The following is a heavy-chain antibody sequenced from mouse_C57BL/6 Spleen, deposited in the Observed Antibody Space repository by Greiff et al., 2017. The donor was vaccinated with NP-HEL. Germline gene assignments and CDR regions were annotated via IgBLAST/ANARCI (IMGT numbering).Heavy chain of an antibody. Sequence: QVQLQQSGAELAKPGASVKLSCKASGYTFTSYWMHWVKQRPGQGLEWIGYINPSSGYTKYNQKFKDEATLTADKSSSTAYMQLSSLTYEDSAVYYCAKIYYGNYYAMDYWGQGTSVTVSS. CDR3: AKIYYGNYYAMDY. CDR1: GYTFTSYW. CDR2: INPSSGYT. D-gene: IGHD2-1*01. J-gene: IGHJ4*01. V-gene: IGHV1-7*01.